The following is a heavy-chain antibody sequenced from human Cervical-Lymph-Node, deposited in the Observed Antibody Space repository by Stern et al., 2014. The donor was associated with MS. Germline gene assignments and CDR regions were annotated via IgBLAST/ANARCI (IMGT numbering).Heavy chain of an antibody. CDR1: RYTFTDYA. Sequence: VQLVESGAEVKQPGASVKVSCKASRYTFTDYAIHWVRQAPGQRLELMGWINAANGDTKYSQKYQDRITITRDTSAGTAYMELSSLRSEDTAVYYCAREKRGATGTLFDYWGQGTLVTVSS. D-gene: IGHD1-1*01. CDR3: AREKRGATGTLFDY. CDR2: INAANGDT. J-gene: IGHJ4*02. V-gene: IGHV1-3*01.